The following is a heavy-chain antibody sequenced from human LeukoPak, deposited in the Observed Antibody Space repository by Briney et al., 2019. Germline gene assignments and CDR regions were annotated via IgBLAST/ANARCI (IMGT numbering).Heavy chain of an antibody. J-gene: IGHJ4*02. CDR3: ARTKPQQFDILS. CDR1: GFTLSSYA. Sequence: PGGSLRLSCAASGFTLSSYAISGVRPAPGRGLEWVSAISDSGNTYHADSVKGRFTISRDSSKNTLFLQMNSLRAEDTAVYYCARTKPQQFDILSWGQGTLVTVSS. V-gene: IGHV3-23*01. CDR2: ISDSGNT. D-gene: IGHD3-9*01.